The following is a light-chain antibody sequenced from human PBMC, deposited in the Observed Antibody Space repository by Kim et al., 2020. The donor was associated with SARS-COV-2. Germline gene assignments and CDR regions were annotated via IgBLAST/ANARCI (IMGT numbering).Light chain of an antibody. Sequence: SALTQPASVSGSPGQSITISCTGTSSDVGGYNYVSWYQQHPGKAPKLMIFDVSKRPSGVSNRFSGSKSGNTASLTISGLQAEDGADYYCGSYTSSSTFVVFGGGTQLAVL. J-gene: IGLJ2*01. V-gene: IGLV2-14*01. CDR1: SSDVGGYNY. CDR2: DVS. CDR3: GSYTSSSTFVV.